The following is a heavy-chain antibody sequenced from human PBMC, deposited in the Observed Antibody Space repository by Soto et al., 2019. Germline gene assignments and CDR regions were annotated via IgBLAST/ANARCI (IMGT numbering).Heavy chain of an antibody. D-gene: IGHD3-16*01. CDR3: ARRWGDYCDY. J-gene: IGHJ4*02. Sequence: QVQLQESGPGLVKPSETLSLTCTVSGGSISSYYWSWIRQPPGKGLEWIGYIYYSGSTNYNPSLKSRVTISVDTAKNQFSLKLSSVTAADTAVYYCARRWGDYCDYWGQGTLVTVSS. CDR1: GGSISSYY. V-gene: IGHV4-59*08. CDR2: IYYSGST.